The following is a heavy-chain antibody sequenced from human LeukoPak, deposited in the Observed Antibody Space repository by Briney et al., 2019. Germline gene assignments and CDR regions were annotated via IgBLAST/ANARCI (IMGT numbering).Heavy chain of an antibody. D-gene: IGHD2-21*01. CDR2: ISGYSGKT. J-gene: IGHJ5*02. V-gene: IGHV1-18*01. CDR3: VRVGSAYGDPLEFDL. Sequence: ASVKVSCKASGYSFNKFGISWVRQAPGQGLEWMGWISGYSGKTDSAQKLQDRGTMTTDNSTSTAYLELRSLRSDDTAVYFCVRVGSAYGDPLEFDLWGQGTLVTVSS. CDR1: GYSFNKFG.